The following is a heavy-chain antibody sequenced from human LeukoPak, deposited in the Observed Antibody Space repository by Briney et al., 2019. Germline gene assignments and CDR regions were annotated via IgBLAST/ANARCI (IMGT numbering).Heavy chain of an antibody. Sequence: ASVKVSCKASGYTFTAYYMHWVRQAPGQGLEWMGWINPNSGGTNSSQKFQDRVTLTRDTSISTAYMELGSLRSDDTAIYYCARGRDYDFWSGYYTFDYWGQGTLVTVSS. J-gene: IGHJ4*02. D-gene: IGHD3-3*01. V-gene: IGHV1-2*02. CDR3: ARGRDYDFWSGYYTFDY. CDR2: INPNSGGT. CDR1: GYTFTAYY.